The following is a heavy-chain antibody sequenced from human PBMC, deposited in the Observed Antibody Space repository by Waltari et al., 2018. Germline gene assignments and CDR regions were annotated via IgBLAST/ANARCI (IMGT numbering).Heavy chain of an antibody. CDR3: ARDPGWDCSGGSCYSSYFDL. Sequence: QVQLVQSGAEVKKPGSSVKVSCKASGGTFSSYAISWGRQAPGQGLEWMGGIIPIFGTANYAQKFQGRVTITTDESTSTAYMELSSLRSEDTAVYYCARDPGWDCSGGSCYSSYFDLWGRGTLVTVSS. CDR1: GGTFSSYA. D-gene: IGHD2-15*01. J-gene: IGHJ2*01. CDR2: IIPIFGTA. V-gene: IGHV1-69*05.